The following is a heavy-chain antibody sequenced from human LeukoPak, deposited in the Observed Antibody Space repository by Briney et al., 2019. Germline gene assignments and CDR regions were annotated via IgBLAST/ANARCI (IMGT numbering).Heavy chain of an antibody. D-gene: IGHD3-10*01. CDR3: TKSMVRGTPLRWFDP. CDR1: GGSISSSSYF. CDR2: ITYSGST. Sequence: ASETLSLTCTVSGGSISSSSYFWSWIRQPPGKGLEWIGYITYSGSTNYNPSLKSRVTISVDTSKNQFSLKLSSVTAADTAVYYCTKSMVRGTPLRWFDPWGQGTLVTVSS. J-gene: IGHJ5*02. V-gene: IGHV4-61*01.